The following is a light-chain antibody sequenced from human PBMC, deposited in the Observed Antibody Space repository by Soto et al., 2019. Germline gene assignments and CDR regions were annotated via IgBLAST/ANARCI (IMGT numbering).Light chain of an antibody. CDR3: KQRSKRPLT. CDR2: DAS. Sequence: EIVLTQSPATLSLSPGERATLSCRASQSVSSYLAWYQQKPGQAPRLLISDASNRATGIPARFSGSGSGTDFTLTISNLEPEDFAVYYCKQRSKRPLTFGGGTNVDIK. CDR1: QSVSSY. V-gene: IGKV3-11*01. J-gene: IGKJ4*01.